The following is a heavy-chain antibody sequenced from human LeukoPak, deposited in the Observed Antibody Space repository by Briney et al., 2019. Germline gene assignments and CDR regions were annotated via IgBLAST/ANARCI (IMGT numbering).Heavy chain of an antibody. CDR1: GLTVSFNY. CDR3: AKRYGSGSLYYFDY. Sequence: GGSLRLSCAASGLTVSFNYMTWVRQAPGKGLEWVSLIYSGGNTYYADAVKGRFTISRDESKNTLYLQMSSLRVEDTAVYYCAKRYGSGSLYYFDYWGQGTLVTVSS. CDR2: IYSGGNT. J-gene: IGHJ4*02. D-gene: IGHD3-10*01. V-gene: IGHV3-53*01.